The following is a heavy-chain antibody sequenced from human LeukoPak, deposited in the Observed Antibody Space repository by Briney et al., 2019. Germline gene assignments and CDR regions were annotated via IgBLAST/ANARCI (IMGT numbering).Heavy chain of an antibody. CDR2: IIPILGIA. D-gene: IGHD2-8*01. CDR3: AIGYCTNGVCYRYYYGMDV. V-gene: IGHV1-69*04. Sequence: ASVKVSCKASGGTFSSYAISWVRQAPGQGLEWVGRIIPILGIANYAQKFQGRVTITADKSTSTAYMELSSLRSEDTAVYYCAIGYCTNGVCYRYYYGMDVWGQGTTVTVSS. CDR1: GGTFSSYA. J-gene: IGHJ6*02.